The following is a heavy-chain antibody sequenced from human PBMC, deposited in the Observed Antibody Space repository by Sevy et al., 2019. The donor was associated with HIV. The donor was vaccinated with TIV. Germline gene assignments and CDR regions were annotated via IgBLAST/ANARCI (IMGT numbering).Heavy chain of an antibody. CDR1: GFTLISYD. CDR3: ARDHSSSGYSFDY. CDR2: ISDDGSNK. V-gene: IGHV3-30-3*01. J-gene: IGHJ4*02. D-gene: IGHD6-19*01. Sequence: GGSLRLSCAASGFTLISYDMHWVRQAPGKGLEWVAVISDDGSNKYYADSVKGRFNISRDNSKNTLYLQMNSLRAEDTALYYCARDHSSSGYSFDYWGQGTLVTVSS.